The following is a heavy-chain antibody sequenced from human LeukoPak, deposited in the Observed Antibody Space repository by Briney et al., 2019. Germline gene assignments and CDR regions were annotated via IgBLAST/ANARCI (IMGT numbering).Heavy chain of an antibody. CDR2: TNHSEST. J-gene: IGHJ3*02. CDR3: ARGPISSSAFDI. CDR1: GGSSSGYY. Sequence: SEALSHTCAVYGGSSSGYYWCWFCEPPGKGLEWIGETNHSESTNYNPSLKSRVTISVDTSKNQSSLKLSSVTAADTAVYYCARGPISSSAFDIWGQEKILTGSS. D-gene: IGHD3-3*01. V-gene: IGHV4-34*01.